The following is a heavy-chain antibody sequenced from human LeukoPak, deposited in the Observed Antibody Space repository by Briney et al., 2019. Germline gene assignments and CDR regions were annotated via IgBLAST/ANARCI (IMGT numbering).Heavy chain of an antibody. D-gene: IGHD1-7*01. CDR1: GYTFTGYY. J-gene: IGHJ3*02. Sequence: GASVKVSCKASGYTFTGYYMHWVRQAPGQGLEWMGWINPNSGGTNYAQKFQGRVTMTRDTSISTAYMELSRLRSDDTAVYYCARDPRSWNYRGAFDIWGQGTMVTVSS. CDR3: ARDPRSWNYRGAFDI. CDR2: INPNSGGT. V-gene: IGHV1-2*02.